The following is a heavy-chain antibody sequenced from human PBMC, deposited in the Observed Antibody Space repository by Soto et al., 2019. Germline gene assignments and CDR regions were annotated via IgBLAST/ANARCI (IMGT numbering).Heavy chain of an antibody. J-gene: IGHJ2*01. CDR2: IFYTGVT. Sequence: QVQLQESGPGLVKPSETLSLTCSVSGGSVSNASFYWTWIRQAPGTGLEYIGYIFYTGVTNYNPSLSSRVTISLDTSKNHFSLKLNSMTAADTAVYYCVRVLDSRWYADLWGRGTLVTVPS. V-gene: IGHV4-61*03. D-gene: IGHD3-22*01. CDR3: VRVLDSRWYADL. CDR1: GGSVSNASFY.